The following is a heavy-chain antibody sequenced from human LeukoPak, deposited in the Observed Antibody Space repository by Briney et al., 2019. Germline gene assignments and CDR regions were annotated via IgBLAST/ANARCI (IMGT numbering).Heavy chain of an antibody. CDR2: TYYRSKWYN. CDR3: ARDLGTTGWDTFDY. V-gene: IGHV6-1*01. D-gene: IGHD5-18*01. CDR1: GDSVSSKNGA. J-gene: IGHJ4*02. Sequence: SQTLSLTCDVSGDSVSSKNGAWNWIRQSPSRGLEWLGRTYYRSKWYNDYAESMEGRMTISQDTSKNPYSLHLNSVTPDDTAVYYCARDLGTTGWDTFDYWGQGTLVTVSS.